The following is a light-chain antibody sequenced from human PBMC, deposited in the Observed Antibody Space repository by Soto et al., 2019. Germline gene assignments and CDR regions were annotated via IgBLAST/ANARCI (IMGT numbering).Light chain of an antibody. CDR1: SSNIGSHT. V-gene: IGLV1-44*01. Sequence: QSVVTQPPSASGTPGQRVTISCSGSSSNIGSHTVNWYQQLPGTAPNLLIYSNNQRPSGVPDRFSGSKSGTSASLAISGLRSEAEAHYDCAAGADSLSGPVFGGGTKLTVL. J-gene: IGLJ3*02. CDR3: AAGADSLSGPV. CDR2: SNN.